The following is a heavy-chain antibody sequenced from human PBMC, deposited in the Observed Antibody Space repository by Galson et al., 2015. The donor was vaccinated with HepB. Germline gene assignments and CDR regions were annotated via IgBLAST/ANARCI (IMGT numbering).Heavy chain of an antibody. CDR1: GYTFTSYG. Sequence: SVKVSCKASGYTFTSYGISWVRQAPGQGLEWMGWISAYNDNTNYAPKLQGRVTMTTDTSTSAAYMELRSLRSDDTGVYSCAGLQYYDFWSDYLVGGEGWDPHYYYYYMDVWCKGTTGTVSS. V-gene: IGHV1-18*01. D-gene: IGHD3-3*01. CDR2: ISAYNDNT. J-gene: IGHJ6*03. CDR3: AGLQYYDFWSDYLVGGEGWDPHYYYYYMDV.